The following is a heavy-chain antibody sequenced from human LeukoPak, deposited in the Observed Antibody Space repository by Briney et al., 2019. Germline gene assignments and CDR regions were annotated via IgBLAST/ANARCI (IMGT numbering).Heavy chain of an antibody. D-gene: IGHD3-22*01. J-gene: IGHJ4*02. V-gene: IGHV3-23*01. CDR3: AKDRKINYYDSSGYYN. CDR2: SGGST. Sequence: SGGSTYYADSVKGRFTISRDNSKNTLYLQMNSLRAEDTAVYYCAKDRKINYYDSSGYYNWGQGTLVTVSS.